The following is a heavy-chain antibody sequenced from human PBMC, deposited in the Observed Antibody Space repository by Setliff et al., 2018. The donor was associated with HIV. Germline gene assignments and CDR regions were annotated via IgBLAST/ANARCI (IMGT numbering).Heavy chain of an antibody. D-gene: IGHD6-19*01. CDR2: IDHTGSA. CDR1: SGSFSAYY. V-gene: IGHV4-34*01. CDR3: ARGPRVSAAVVETPAAY. Sequence: PSETLSLTCAVSSGSFSAYYWTWIRQSPHKGLEWVGEIDHTGSAYYNPSLTSRVTISVATSKNRFSLELSSVTAADTALYYCARGPRVSAAVVETPAAYWGQGTRVTVSS. J-gene: IGHJ4*02.